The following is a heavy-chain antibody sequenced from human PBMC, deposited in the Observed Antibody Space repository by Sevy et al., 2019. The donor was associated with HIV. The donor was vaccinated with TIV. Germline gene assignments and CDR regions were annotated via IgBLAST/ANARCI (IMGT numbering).Heavy chain of an antibody. CDR1: GGTFSSYA. D-gene: IGHD5-12*01. J-gene: IGHJ6*02. Sequence: ASVKVSCKASGGTFSSYAISWVRQAPGQGLEWMGGIIPIFGTANYAQKFQGRVTITADESTSKAYMELGSLRAEDTAVDYCARGSTGATTYYYYYGMDVWGQGTTVTVSS. V-gene: IGHV1-69*13. CDR2: IIPIFGTA. CDR3: ARGSTGATTYYYYYGMDV.